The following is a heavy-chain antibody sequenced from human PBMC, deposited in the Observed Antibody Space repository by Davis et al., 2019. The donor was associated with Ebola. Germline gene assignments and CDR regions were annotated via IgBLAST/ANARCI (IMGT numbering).Heavy chain of an antibody. D-gene: IGHD6-13*01. J-gene: IGHJ4*02. CDR3: AKDTGYSSSWFYEFDY. CDR2: ISASAGST. Sequence: GESLKISCAASGFTFTSYAMTWVRQAPGKGLEWVSVISASAGSTYYVDSVKGRFMISRDNSKNTLYLQMNSLRAEDTAVYYCAKDTGYSSSWFYEFDYWGQGTLVTVSS. V-gene: IGHV3-23*01. CDR1: GFTFTSYA.